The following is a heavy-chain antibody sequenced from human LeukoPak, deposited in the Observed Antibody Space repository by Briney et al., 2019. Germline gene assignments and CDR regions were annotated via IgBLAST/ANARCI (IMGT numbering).Heavy chain of an antibody. Sequence: GGSLTLSCSACVFTFTDCHEKWPRQAPGKGLEWVSSISSSSSYINYADSVKGRFTISRDNAKNSVYLQMNSLRAEDTAVYYCARDPPVTGEFALGRERIFYQWGQGTLVTVSS. V-gene: IGHV3-21*01. J-gene: IGHJ4*02. CDR3: ARDPPVTGEFALGRERIFYQ. CDR2: ISSSSSYI. CDR1: VFTFTDCH. D-gene: IGHD7-27*01.